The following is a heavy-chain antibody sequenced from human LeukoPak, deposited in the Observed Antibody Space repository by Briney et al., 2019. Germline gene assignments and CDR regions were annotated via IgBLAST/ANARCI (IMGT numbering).Heavy chain of an antibody. CDR1: GFSFSSYG. CDR2: ISSTGGTT. J-gene: IGHJ4*02. CDR3: ATYRQVLLPFES. V-gene: IGHV3-23*01. Sequence: GGTLRLSCAASGFSFSSYGMSWVRQAPGKGLEWVSAISSTGGTTYYADSVKGRFTISRDNSKNTLYLQMNSLRAEDTAIYYCATYRQVLLPFESWGQGTLVTVSS. D-gene: IGHD2-8*02.